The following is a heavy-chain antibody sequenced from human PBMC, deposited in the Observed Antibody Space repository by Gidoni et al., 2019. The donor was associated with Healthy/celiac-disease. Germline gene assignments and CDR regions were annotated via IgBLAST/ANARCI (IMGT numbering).Heavy chain of an antibody. J-gene: IGHJ6*02. CDR1: GGSFSGYY. V-gene: IGHV4-34*01. D-gene: IGHD3-22*01. Sequence: QVQLQQWGAGLLKPSETLSLTCAVYGGSFSGYYWSWIRQPPGKGLERIGEINHSGSTNYNPSLKSRVTISVDTSKNQFSLKLSSVTAADTAVYYCARLVRYYYDSSGYYLNYYYYGMDVWGQGTTVTVSS. CDR3: ARLVRYYYDSSGYYLNYYYYGMDV. CDR2: INHSGST.